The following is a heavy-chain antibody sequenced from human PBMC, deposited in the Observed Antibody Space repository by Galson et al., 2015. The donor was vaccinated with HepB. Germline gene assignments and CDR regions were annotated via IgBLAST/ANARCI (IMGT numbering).Heavy chain of an antibody. CDR1: GYTFTSYG. CDR3: ARDYYYYDSSGYPILPFDY. CDR2: ISAYNGNT. D-gene: IGHD3-22*01. V-gene: IGHV1-18*01. J-gene: IGHJ4*02. Sequence: SVKVSCKASGYTFTSYGISWVRQAPGQGLEWMGWISAYNGNTNYAQKLQGRVTMTTDTSTSTAYMELRSLRSDDTAVYYCARDYYYYDSSGYPILPFDYWGQGTLVTVSS.